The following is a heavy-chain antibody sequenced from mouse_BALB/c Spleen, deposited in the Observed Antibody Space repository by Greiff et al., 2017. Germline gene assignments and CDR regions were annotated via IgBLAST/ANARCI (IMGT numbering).Heavy chain of an antibody. D-gene: IGHD6-1*01. V-gene: IGHV5-9-4*01. J-gene: IGHJ4*01. CDR1: GFTFSSYA. CDR2: ISSGGSYT. Sequence: DVMLVESGGGLVKPGGSLKLSCAASGFTFSSYAMSWVRQSPEKRLEWVAEISSGGSYTYYPDTVTGRFTISRDNAKNTLYLEMSSLRSEDTAMYYCARVASTRAMDYWGQGTSVTVSS. CDR3: ARVASTRAMDY.